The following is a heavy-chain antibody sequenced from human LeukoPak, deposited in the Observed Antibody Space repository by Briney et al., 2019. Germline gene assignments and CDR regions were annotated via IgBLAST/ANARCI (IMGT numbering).Heavy chain of an antibody. CDR2: IQQHGSEI. D-gene: IGHD4-17*01. CDR1: GLTFSNSW. V-gene: IGHV3-7*01. CDR3: ARGGGLIYGDYLENAFDI. J-gene: IGHJ3*02. Sequence: GGSLRLSCAGSGLTFSNSWMSWVRQAPGKGLEWVANIQQHGSEIYYVDSVKGRFTISRDNAKNSLYLQMNSLRAEDTAVYYCARGGGLIYGDYLENAFDIWGQGTMVTVSS.